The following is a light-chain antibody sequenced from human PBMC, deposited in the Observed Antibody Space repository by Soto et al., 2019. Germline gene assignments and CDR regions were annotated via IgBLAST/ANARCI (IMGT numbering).Light chain of an antibody. CDR3: QTWGTGTLYWV. V-gene: IGLV4-69*01. CDR1: SGHSSYA. Sequence: QPVLTQSPSASASLGASVKLTCTLSSGHSSYAIAWHQQQPEKGPRYLMKLNSDGSHSKGDGIPDRFSGSSSRAERYLTISSLQSEDEADYYCQTWGTGTLYWVFGGGTKVTVL. J-gene: IGLJ3*02. CDR2: LNSDGSH.